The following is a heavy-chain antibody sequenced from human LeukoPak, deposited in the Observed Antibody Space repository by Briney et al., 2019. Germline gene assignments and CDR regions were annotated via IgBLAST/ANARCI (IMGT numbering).Heavy chain of an antibody. V-gene: IGHV3-30*18. CDR2: ISYDGSNK. CDR3: AKSITMVRGVIILEDAFDI. D-gene: IGHD3-10*01. J-gene: IGHJ3*02. Sequence: PGRSLRLSCAASGFTFSSYGMHWVRQAPGKGLEWVAVISYDGSNKYYADSVKGRFTISRDNSKNTLYLQMNSLRAEDTAVYYCAKSITMVRGVIILEDAFDIWGQGTMVTVPS. CDR1: GFTFSSYG.